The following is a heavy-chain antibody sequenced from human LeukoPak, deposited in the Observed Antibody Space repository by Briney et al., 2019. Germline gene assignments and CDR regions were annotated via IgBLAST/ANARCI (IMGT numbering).Heavy chain of an antibody. V-gene: IGHV3-30*18. J-gene: IGHJ4*02. CDR2: ISYDGSNK. Sequence: GGSLRLSCAASGFTLSSYGMHWVRQAPGKGLEWVAVISYDGSNKYYADSVKGRFTISRDNSKNTLYLQMNSLRAEDTAVYYCANDRGVGAPFDYWGQGTLVTVSS. CDR1: GFTLSSYG. CDR3: ANDRGVGAPFDY. D-gene: IGHD1-26*01.